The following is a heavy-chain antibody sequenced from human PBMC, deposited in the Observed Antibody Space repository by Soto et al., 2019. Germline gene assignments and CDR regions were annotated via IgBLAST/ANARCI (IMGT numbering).Heavy chain of an antibody. Sequence: GESLKISCKGPGYSFTSYWIGWVRQMPGKGLEWMGIIYPGYSDTRYSPSFQGQVTISAAKSISTAYLQWSSLKASDTAMYYCARHPADTAMASGYYYYGMDVWGQGTTVTVSS. CDR3: ARHPADTAMASGYYYYGMDV. CDR2: IYPGYSDT. CDR1: GYSFTSYW. J-gene: IGHJ6*02. V-gene: IGHV5-51*01. D-gene: IGHD5-18*01.